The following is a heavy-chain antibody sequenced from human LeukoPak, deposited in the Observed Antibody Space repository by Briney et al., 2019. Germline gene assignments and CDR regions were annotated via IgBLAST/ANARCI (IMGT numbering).Heavy chain of an antibody. Sequence: SETLSLTCTVSGGSISSYYWSWIRQPPGKGLEWIGYIYYSGSTNYNPSLKSRVTISVDTSKNQFSLKLSSVTAADTAVNYCAGEDIVATIGEYYYYGMDVWGQGTTVTVSS. CDR1: GGSISSYY. D-gene: IGHD5-12*01. J-gene: IGHJ6*02. CDR3: AGEDIVATIGEYYYYGMDV. CDR2: IYYSGST. V-gene: IGHV4-59*01.